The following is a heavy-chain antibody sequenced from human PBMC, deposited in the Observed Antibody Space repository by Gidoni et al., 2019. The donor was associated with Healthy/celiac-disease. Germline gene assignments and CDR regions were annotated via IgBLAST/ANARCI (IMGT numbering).Heavy chain of an antibody. CDR1: GLTFDDYA. J-gene: IGHJ4*02. CDR2: ISWNSGSI. Sequence: EVQLVESGGGLVQPGRSLRLSCAASGLTFDDYAMHWVRQAPGKGLEWVSGISWNSGSIGYADSVKGRFTIARDNAKNSLYLQMNSLRAEDTALYYCAKDLQQWLDGGNYFDYWGQGTLVTVSS. D-gene: IGHD6-19*01. V-gene: IGHV3-9*01. CDR3: AKDLQQWLDGGNYFDY.